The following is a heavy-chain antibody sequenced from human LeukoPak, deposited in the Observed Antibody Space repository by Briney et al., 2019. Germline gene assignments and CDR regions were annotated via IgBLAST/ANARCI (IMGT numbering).Heavy chain of an antibody. CDR1: GFTFSIYC. V-gene: IGHV3-7*01. CDR3: ARDVREFLFFDI. Sequence: GGSLRLSCAASGFTFSIYCMSWVRQAPGKGLEWVANIHQDGSQTYYVDSVKGRFTISRDNAENSLYLQMNSLRAEDTAVYYCARDVREFLFFDIWGQGTMVTVSS. D-gene: IGHD3-10*01. CDR2: IHQDGSQT. J-gene: IGHJ3*02.